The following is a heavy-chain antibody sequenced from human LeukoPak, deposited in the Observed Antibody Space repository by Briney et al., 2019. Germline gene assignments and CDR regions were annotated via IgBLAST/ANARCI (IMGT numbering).Heavy chain of an antibody. Sequence: SETLSLTCTVSGGSISSSSYYWGWIRQPPGKGLEWIGSIYYSGSTYYNPSLKSRVTISVDTSKNQFSLKLRSVTAAETALYFCATHSGYVFYYFDYWGQGTPVTVSS. CDR3: ATHSGYVFYYFDY. J-gene: IGHJ4*01. CDR2: IYYSGST. D-gene: IGHD5-12*01. CDR1: GGSISSSSYY. V-gene: IGHV4-39*07.